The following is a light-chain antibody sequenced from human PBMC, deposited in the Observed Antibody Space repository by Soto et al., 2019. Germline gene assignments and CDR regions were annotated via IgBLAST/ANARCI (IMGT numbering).Light chain of an antibody. CDR2: QDT. Sequence: SYELTQPPSVSVSPVRTASITCSGDKLGDKYACWYQQKPGQSPVLVIYQDTKRPSGIPERFFGSNSGNTATLTISGTQAMDEADYYCQAWDSSTVVFGGGTKVTAL. CDR3: QAWDSSTVV. V-gene: IGLV3-1*01. CDR1: KLGDKY. J-gene: IGLJ2*01.